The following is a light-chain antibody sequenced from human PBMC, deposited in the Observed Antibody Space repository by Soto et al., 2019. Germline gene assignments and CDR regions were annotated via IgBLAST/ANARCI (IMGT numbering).Light chain of an antibody. V-gene: IGKV1-27*01. CDR3: QKYNSAAWT. CDR1: QGISNY. CDR2: AES. J-gene: IGKJ1*01. Sequence: DIQMKQSPSSVSASVGDRVTITCRASQGISNYLAWYQQKPGKVPKLMIYAESTLQSGVPSRFCGSGSGTVFTLTISSLQPEDVATYYCQKYNSAAWTFGHGTKVEIK.